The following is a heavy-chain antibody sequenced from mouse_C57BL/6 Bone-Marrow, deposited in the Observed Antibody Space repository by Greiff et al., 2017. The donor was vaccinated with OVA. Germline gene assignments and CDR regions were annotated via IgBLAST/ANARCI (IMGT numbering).Heavy chain of an antibody. CDR3: AMTGSSMDY. D-gene: IGHD4-1*01. V-gene: IGHV5-6*02. J-gene: IGHJ4*01. Sequence: EVKLVESGGDLVKPGGSLKLSCAASGFTFSSYGMSWVRQTPDKRLEWVATISSGGSYTYYPDSVKGRFTISRDNAKNTLYLQMSSLKSEDTAMYYCAMTGSSMDYWGQGTSVTVSS. CDR2: ISSGGSYT. CDR1: GFTFSSYG.